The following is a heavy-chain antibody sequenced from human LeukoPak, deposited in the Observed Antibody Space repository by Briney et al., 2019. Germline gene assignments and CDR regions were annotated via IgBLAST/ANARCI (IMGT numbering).Heavy chain of an antibody. CDR1: GFTFTTYD. CDR2: ISDRGGTA. J-gene: IGHJ3*02. V-gene: IGHV3-23*01. Sequence: PGGSLRLSCAASGFTFTTYDVAWVRQAPGKGLEWVSGISDRGGTAYYADSVKGRFTISRDSSKNTLYLQMNNLRAEDTAVYYCAKDQGSIPLYAFDIWGQGTMVTVSS. D-gene: IGHD2-2*02. CDR3: AKDQGSIPLYAFDI.